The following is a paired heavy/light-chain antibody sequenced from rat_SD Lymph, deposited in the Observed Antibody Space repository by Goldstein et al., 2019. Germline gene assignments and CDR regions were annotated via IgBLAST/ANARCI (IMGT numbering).Light chain of an antibody. J-gene: IGKJ1*01. Sequence: DTVLTQSPALAVSPGERVTISCRASESVSTGMHWYQQKPGQQPKLLIYGASNLESGVPARFSGSGSGTDFTLTIDPVEADDTATYFCQQSWNDPTFGGGTKLELK. CDR2: GAS. V-gene: IGKV3S10*01. CDR1: ESVSTG. CDR3: QQSWNDPT.
Heavy chain of an antibody. Sequence: EVQLVETGGGLVQPGRSLKLSCVASGFTFSSYWMYWIRQAPGKGLEWVSSINTDGGSTYYPDSVKGRFTISRDNAENTVYLQMNSLRSEDTATYYCAKDRAGSGFAYWGQGTLVTVSS. CDR2: INTDGGST. CDR3: AKDRAGSGFAY. V-gene: IGHV5-58*01. J-gene: IGHJ3*01. D-gene: IGHD5-1*01. CDR1: GFTFSSYW.